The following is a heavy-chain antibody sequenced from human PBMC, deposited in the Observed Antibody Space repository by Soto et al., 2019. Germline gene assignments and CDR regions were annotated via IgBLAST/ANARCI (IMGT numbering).Heavy chain of an antibody. CDR1: GGTFSSYA. J-gene: IGHJ6*02. CDR2: IIPIFGTA. Sequence: GASVKVSCKASGGTFSSYAISWVRQAPGQGLEWMGGIIPIFGTANYAQKFQGRVTITADKSTSTAYMELSSLRSEDTAVYYCAREGGYCTNGVCPYYYYGMDVWGQGTTVTVSS. D-gene: IGHD2-8*01. CDR3: AREGGYCTNGVCPYYYYGMDV. V-gene: IGHV1-69*06.